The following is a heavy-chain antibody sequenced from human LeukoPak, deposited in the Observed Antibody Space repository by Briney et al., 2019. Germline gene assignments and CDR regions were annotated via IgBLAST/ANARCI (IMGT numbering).Heavy chain of an antibody. D-gene: IGHD2-2*01. CDR3: ARDKLVPAASTTLNWFDP. Sequence: SETLSLACTVSGGSISRSSYYWGWMRQPPGKGLEWIGSIYYSGSTYYNPSLKSRVTISVDTSKNQFSLKLSSVTAADTAVYYCARDKLVPAASTTLNWFDPWGQGTLVTVSS. V-gene: IGHV4-39*07. J-gene: IGHJ5*02. CDR2: IYYSGST. CDR1: GGSISRSSYY.